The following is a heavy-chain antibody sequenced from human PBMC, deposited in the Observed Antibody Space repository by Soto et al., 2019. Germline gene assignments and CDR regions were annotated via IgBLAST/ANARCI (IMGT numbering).Heavy chain of an antibody. Sequence: SETLSLTCAVYGGSFSGYYWSWIRQPPGKGLEWIGEINHSGSTNYNPSLKSRVTISVDTSKNQFSLKLSSVTAADTAVYYCARGIAAAGLDYWGQGTLVTVS. CDR3: ARGIAAAGLDY. D-gene: IGHD6-13*01. CDR1: GGSFSGYY. J-gene: IGHJ4*02. V-gene: IGHV4-34*01. CDR2: INHSGST.